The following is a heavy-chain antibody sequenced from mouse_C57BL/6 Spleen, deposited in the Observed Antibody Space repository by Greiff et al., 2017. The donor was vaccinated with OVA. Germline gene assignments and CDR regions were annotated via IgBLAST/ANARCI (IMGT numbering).Heavy chain of an antibody. V-gene: IGHV1-26*01. CDR2: INPNNGGT. Sequence: EVQLQQSGPELVKPGASVKISCKASGYTFTDYYMNWVKQSHGKSLEWIGDINPNNGGTSYNQKFKGKATLTVDKSSSTAYMELRSLTSDDTAVYYFARNPETDYWGPGTSVTVSS. J-gene: IGHJ4*01. CDR1: GYTFTDYY. CDR3: ARNPETDY.